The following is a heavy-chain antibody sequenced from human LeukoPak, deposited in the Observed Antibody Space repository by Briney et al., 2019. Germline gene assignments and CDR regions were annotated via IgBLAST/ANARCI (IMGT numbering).Heavy chain of an antibody. V-gene: IGHV1-18*01. Sequence: ASVKVSCKASGYTFTSYGISWVRQDTGQGLEWMGWISAYNGNTNYAQKLQGRVTMTTDTSTSTAYMELRSLRSDDTAVYYCARDLIPIYYYDSSGYYPGVYWGQGTLVTVSS. CDR3: ARDLIPIYYYDSSGYYPGVY. D-gene: IGHD3-22*01. CDR2: ISAYNGNT. CDR1: GYTFTSYG. J-gene: IGHJ4*02.